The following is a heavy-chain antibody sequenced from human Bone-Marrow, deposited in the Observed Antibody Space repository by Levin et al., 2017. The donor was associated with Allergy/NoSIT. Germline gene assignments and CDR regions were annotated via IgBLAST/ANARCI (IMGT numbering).Heavy chain of an antibody. CDR3: ARDAHKRFGYFLDL. V-gene: IGHV3-9*01. CDR1: GFTFSSYA. D-gene: IGHD2/OR15-2a*01. CDR2: FSWIEHTI. Sequence: HPGESLKISCEASGFTFSSYAMHWVRQAPGKGLEWVAGFSWIEHTIEYADSVRGRFTISRDNGKNALYLQLNNLRPEDTALYFCARDAHKRFGYFLDLWGQGTRVTVSS. J-gene: IGHJ5*02.